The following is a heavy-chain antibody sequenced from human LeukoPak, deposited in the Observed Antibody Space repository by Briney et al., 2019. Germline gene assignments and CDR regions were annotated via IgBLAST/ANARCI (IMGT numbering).Heavy chain of an antibody. V-gene: IGHV3-30-3*01. CDR3: ARAPHLLQGYYFDY. D-gene: IGHD4-11*01. CDR2: ISYDGSNK. Sequence: SCKASGGTFSSYAMHWVRQAPGKGLEWVAVISYDGSNKYYADSVKGRFTISRDNSKNTLYLQMNSLRAEDTAVYYCARAPHLLQGYYFDYWGQGTLVTVSS. J-gene: IGHJ4*02. CDR1: GGTFSSYA.